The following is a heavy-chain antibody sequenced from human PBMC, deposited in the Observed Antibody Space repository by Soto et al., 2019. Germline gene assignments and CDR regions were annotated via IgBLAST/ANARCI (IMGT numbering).Heavy chain of an antibody. CDR2: MYYSGTS. Sequence: SETLSLTCTVSGGSISDDTYYWGWIRQPPGKGLEWIGSMYYSGTSSYNPSLKSRVTMSVDTSKNQFSLKLTSVTAADTAVYYCARDKITGLFDYWGQGTLVTVSS. CDR3: ARDKITGLFDY. CDR1: GGSISDDTYY. D-gene: IGHD2-8*02. J-gene: IGHJ4*02. V-gene: IGHV4-39*02.